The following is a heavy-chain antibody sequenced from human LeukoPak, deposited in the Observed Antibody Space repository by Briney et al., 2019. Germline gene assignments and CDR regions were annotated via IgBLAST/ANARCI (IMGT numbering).Heavy chain of an antibody. CDR3: ARDRGSSGWYGY. D-gene: IGHD6-19*01. J-gene: IGHJ4*02. CDR1: GYAFTGYY. CDR2: INPNSGGT. V-gene: IGHV1-2*02. Sequence: ASVKVSCKASGYAFTGYYMHWVRQAPGQGLEWMGWINPNSGGTNYAQKFQGRVTMTRDTSISTAYMELSRLRSDDTAVYYCARDRGSSGWYGYWGQGTLVTVSS.